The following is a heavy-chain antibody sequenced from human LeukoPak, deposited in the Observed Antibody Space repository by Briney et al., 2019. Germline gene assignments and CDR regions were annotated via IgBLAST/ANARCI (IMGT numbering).Heavy chain of an antibody. CDR2: ISGRGGST. Sequence: GRSLRLSCAASGFTFSSYAMSWVRRAPGKGLQWVSAISGRGGSTYYADSVKGRFTISRDNSKNTLYLQMNSLRAEDTAVYYCAKDSWLYCSSTSCYRGTAFDIWGQGTMVTVSS. CDR1: GFTFSSYA. CDR3: AKDSWLYCSSTSCYRGTAFDI. J-gene: IGHJ3*02. V-gene: IGHV3-23*01. D-gene: IGHD2-2*01.